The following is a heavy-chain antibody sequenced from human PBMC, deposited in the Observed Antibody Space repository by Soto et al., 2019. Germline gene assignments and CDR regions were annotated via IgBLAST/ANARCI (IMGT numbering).Heavy chain of an antibody. Sequence: QVQLVQSGAEVKKPGSSVKVSCKASGGTFSSYTISWVRQAPGQGLAWMGRIIPILGIANYAQKFQGRVTITADKSTSTADMGLSSLRSEDTAVYYCARVVAAAGSRSWYFDLWGRGTLVTVSS. D-gene: IGHD6-13*01. CDR3: ARVVAAAGSRSWYFDL. CDR2: IIPILGIA. CDR1: GGTFSSYT. V-gene: IGHV1-69*02. J-gene: IGHJ2*01.